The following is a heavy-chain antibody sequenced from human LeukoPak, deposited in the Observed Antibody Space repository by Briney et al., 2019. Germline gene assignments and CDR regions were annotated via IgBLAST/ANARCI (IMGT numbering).Heavy chain of an antibody. V-gene: IGHV3-9*01. CDR2: ISWNSGSI. Sequence: GGSLRLSCAASGFTFDDYAMHWVRQAPGKGLEWVSGISWNSGSIGYADSVKGRFTISRDNAKNSLYLQMNSLRAEDTALYYCAKDLGNYCGSGTNFDYWGQGTLVTVSS. CDR3: AKDLGNYCGSGTNFDY. J-gene: IGHJ4*02. CDR1: GFTFDDYA. D-gene: IGHD3-10*01.